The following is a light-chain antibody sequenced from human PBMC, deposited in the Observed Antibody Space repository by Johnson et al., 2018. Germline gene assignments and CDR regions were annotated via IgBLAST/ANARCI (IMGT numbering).Light chain of an antibody. V-gene: IGLV1-51*02. CDR2: ENN. CDR3: GTWDSSLSAGNV. CDR1: SSNIGNNY. Sequence: QSVLTQPPSVSAAPGQKVIISCSGSSSNIGNNYVSWYQQLPGTAPKLLIYENNKRPSGIPDRFYGSKSGTSATLGITGLQTGDEADYYCGTWDSSLSAGNVFGTGTKVTVL. J-gene: IGLJ1*01.